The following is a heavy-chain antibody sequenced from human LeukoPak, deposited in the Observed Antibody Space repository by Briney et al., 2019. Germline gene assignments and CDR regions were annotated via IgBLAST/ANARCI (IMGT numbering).Heavy chain of an antibody. V-gene: IGHV1-18*01. D-gene: IGHD2-21*02. Sequence: ASVKVSCKASVYTFTSVGISWVRQAPGQGLEWMGWISTYNGNTNYAQKFQGRVTMTTDTYRRTVYMELRSLRSDDTAVYYCASVNPKVTYYFDYWGQGTLVTVSS. CDR1: VYTFTSVG. CDR2: ISTYNGNT. J-gene: IGHJ4*02. CDR3: ASVNPKVTYYFDY.